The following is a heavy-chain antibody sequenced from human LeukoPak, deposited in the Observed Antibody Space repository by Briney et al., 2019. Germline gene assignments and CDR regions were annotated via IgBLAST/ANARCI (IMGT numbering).Heavy chain of an antibody. CDR1: GYSFTSYW. V-gene: IGHV5-51*03. Sequence: GESLKISCKGSGYSFTSYWIAWVRQMPGKGLEWMAIIYPGDPETRYSPSFQGQVTISADKSITTAYLQWSSLKASDTAMYYCARRSSGGSYWDWGQGTLVTVFS. J-gene: IGHJ4*02. D-gene: IGHD1-26*01. CDR3: ARRSSGGSYWD. CDR2: IYPGDPET.